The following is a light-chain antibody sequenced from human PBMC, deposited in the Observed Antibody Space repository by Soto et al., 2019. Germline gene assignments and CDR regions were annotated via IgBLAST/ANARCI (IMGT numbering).Light chain of an antibody. CDR2: GAS. J-gene: IGKJ1*01. V-gene: IGKV3-15*01. Sequence: EIVMTQSPVTLSVFPWERATLSCRASQSVGATVAWYHQRPGQAPRLLISGASTRATGVPARVSASGSGTALTLTITSLQSDDFGLYYCQQYADWPTTFGQGTGVEIK. CDR3: QQYADWPTT. CDR1: QSVGAT.